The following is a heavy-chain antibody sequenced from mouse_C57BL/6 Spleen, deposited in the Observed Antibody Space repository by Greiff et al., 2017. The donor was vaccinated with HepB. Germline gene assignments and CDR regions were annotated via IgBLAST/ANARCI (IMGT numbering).Heavy chain of an antibody. V-gene: IGHV1-64*01. CDR1: GYTFTSYW. D-gene: IGHD1-1*01. J-gene: IGHJ1*03. CDR2: IHPNRGST. Sequence: QVQLKQPGAELVKPGASVKLSCKASGYTFTSYWMHWVKQRPGPGLEWIGMIHPNRGSTNYNAKFKSKATLTVDKSSSTAYMQLSSLTSEDSAVYYCARRGGSSYGWYFDVWGTGTTVTVSS. CDR3: ARRGGSSYGWYFDV.